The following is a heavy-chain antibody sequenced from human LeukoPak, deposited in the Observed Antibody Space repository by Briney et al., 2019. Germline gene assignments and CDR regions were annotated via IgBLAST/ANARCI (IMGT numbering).Heavy chain of an antibody. D-gene: IGHD1-26*01. V-gene: IGHV3-23*01. CDR1: GFTFSSYA. J-gene: IGHJ4*02. Sequence: GGSLRLSCAASGFTFSSYAMSWVRQAPGKGLEWVSAISGSGGSTYYADSVKGRFTISRDNSKNTLYLQMNSLRAEDTAVYYCAKVSGSRPQRPVDYWGQGTLVTVSS. CDR3: AKVSGSRPQRPVDY. CDR2: ISGSGGST.